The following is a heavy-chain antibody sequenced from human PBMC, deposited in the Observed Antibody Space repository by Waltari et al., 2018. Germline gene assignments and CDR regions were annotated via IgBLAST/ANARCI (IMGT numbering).Heavy chain of an antibody. CDR1: GGTFSSYT. J-gene: IGHJ4*02. CDR2: IIPILGIA. V-gene: IGHV1-69*08. CDR3: ARDQGDGYNYRAFDY. Sequence: QVQLVQSGAEVKKPGSSVKVSCKASGGTFSSYTISWVRQAPGQGLEWMGRIIPILGIANYAQKFQGRVTITADKSTSTAYMELSSLRSEDTAVYYCARDQGDGYNYRAFDYWGQGTLVTVSS. D-gene: IGHD5-12*01.